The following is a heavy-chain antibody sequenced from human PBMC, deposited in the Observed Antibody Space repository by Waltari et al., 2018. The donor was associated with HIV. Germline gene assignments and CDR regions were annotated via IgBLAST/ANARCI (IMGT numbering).Heavy chain of an antibody. CDR3: ASIAYCGGDCYPRGMDV. V-gene: IGHV3-66*01. Sequence: EVQLVESGGGLVQPGGSLRLPCAASGFTVSSTDMSWVRQAPGKGLEWVSVIYSGGSTYYADSVKGRFTISRDNSKNTLYLQMNSLRAEDTAVYYCASIAYCGGDCYPRGMDVWGQGTTVTVSS. J-gene: IGHJ6*02. CDR1: GFTVSSTD. D-gene: IGHD2-21*02. CDR2: IYSGGST.